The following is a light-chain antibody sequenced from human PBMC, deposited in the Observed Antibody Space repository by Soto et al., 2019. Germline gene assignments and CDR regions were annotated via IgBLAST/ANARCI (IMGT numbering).Light chain of an antibody. CDR3: QQYGSSPFT. CDR2: GTS. V-gene: IGKV3-20*01. J-gene: IGKJ3*01. CDR1: QSVNSRY. Sequence: EIVLTQSPGTLSLSPGERATLSCRASQSVNSRYLAWYQQKPGQAPRLLMYGTSSRATGIPDRFSGDGSRTAFTRTFSRLEPEDFAVYYCQQYGSSPFTFGPGTTVDLK.